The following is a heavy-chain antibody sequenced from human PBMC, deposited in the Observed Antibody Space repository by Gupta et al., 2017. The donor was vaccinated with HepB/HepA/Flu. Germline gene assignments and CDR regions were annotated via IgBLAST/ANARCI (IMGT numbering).Heavy chain of an antibody. J-gene: IGHJ4*02. CDR3: ARGAEDFDY. CDR1: GGSISSYY. D-gene: IGHD1-26*01. Sequence: QVQLQESGPGLVKPSETLSLTCTVSGGSISSYYGSWIRQPPGKGLEWIGYIYYSGSTNYNPSLKSRVTISVETSKNQLSLKLSSVTAADTAVYYCARGAEDFDYWGQGTLVTVSS. CDR2: IYYSGST. V-gene: IGHV4-59*08.